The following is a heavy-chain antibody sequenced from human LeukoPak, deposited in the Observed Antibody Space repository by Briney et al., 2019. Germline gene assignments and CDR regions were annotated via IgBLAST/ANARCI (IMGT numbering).Heavy chain of an antibody. D-gene: IGHD6-13*01. CDR3: ARVTYSSSKRELYYFDY. CDR1: GGTFSSYA. Sequence: SVKVSCKASGGTFSSYAISWVRQAPEQELEWMGRIIPILGIANYAQKFQGRVTITADKSTSTAYMELSSLRSEDTAVYYCARVTYSSSKRELYYFDYWGQGTLVTVSS. V-gene: IGHV1-69*04. J-gene: IGHJ4*02. CDR2: IIPILGIA.